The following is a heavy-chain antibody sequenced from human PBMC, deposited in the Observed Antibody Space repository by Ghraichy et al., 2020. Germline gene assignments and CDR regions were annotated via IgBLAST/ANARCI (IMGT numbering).Heavy chain of an antibody. CDR2: ISTSGTE. V-gene: IGHV3-48*02. CDR3: ARMDYGSADDF. J-gene: IGHJ4*02. Sequence: GEYLNISCAASGFTFTNYAMNWVRQAPGKGLEWVSYISTSGTEHYADSVKGRFTISRDNAKNSVYLQMNSLRDEDTAMYYCARMDYGSADDFWGQGTLVTVSS. D-gene: IGHD3-10*01. CDR1: GFTFTNYA.